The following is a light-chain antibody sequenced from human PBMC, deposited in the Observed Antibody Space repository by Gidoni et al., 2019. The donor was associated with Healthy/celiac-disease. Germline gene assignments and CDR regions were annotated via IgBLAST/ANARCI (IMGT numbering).Light chain of an antibody. CDR3: QQYNGYSYT. V-gene: IGKV1-5*03. CDR1: QSISYW. CDR2: KAS. J-gene: IGKJ2*01. Sequence: DIQMTQSPATLSASVADRVTITCRASQSISYWLAWYQQKPGKAHKLLIYKASTLETGVPSRFGGSGSGTEFTLTISSLQPDDFATYYCQQYNGYSYTFGQGTKLEIK.